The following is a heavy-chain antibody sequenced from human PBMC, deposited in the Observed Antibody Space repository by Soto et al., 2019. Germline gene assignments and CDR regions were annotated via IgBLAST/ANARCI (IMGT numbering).Heavy chain of an antibody. CDR3: ARDLRITMVRGALDY. CDR1: GYTFTSYY. Sequence: QVQLVQSGAEVKKPGASVKASCKASGYTFTSYYMHWVRQAPGQGLEWMGIINPSGGSTSYAQKFQGRVTMTRDTSTSTVYMELSSLRSEDTAVYYCARDLRITMVRGALDYWGQGTLVTVSS. J-gene: IGHJ4*02. V-gene: IGHV1-46*03. D-gene: IGHD3-10*01. CDR2: INPSGGST.